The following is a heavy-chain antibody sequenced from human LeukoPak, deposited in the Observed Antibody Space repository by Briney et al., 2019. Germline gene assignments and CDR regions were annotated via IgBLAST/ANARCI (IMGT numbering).Heavy chain of an antibody. CDR1: GFTFSRNN. D-gene: IGHD3-22*01. CDR2: MSSSSSYI. CDR3: ARAYYDSSGYYFHYYYYYMDV. J-gene: IGHJ6*03. V-gene: IGHV3-21*01. Sequence: PGGSLRLSCAASGFTFSRNNMSWVRQAPGKGLEWVSSMSSSSSYIYYADSVKGRFTISRDNAKNSLYLQMNSLRAEDTAVYYCARAYYDSSGYYFHYYYYYMDVWGKGTTVTVSS.